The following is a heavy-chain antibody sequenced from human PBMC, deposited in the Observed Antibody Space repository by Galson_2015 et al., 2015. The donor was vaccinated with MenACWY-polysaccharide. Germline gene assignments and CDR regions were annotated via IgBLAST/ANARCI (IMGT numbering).Heavy chain of an antibody. Sequence: SLRLSCAASGFPFRFSIYAMTWVRQAPGKGPEWVSDIDGDGANTNYADSVKGRFTVSRDNSQSTVYLQMNSLRAEDTAVYYCAKGRDALDAWGQGAMVTVSS. CDR1: GFPFRFSIYA. J-gene: IGHJ3*01. CDR3: AKGRDALDA. CDR2: IDGDGANT. V-gene: IGHV3-23*01.